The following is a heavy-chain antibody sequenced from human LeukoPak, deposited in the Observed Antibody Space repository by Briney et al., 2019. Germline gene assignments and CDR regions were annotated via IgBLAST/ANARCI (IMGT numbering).Heavy chain of an antibody. CDR3: ARDYYNRFDY. CDR1: GLTFSSYW. D-gene: IGHD1-14*01. J-gene: IGHJ4*02. V-gene: IGHV3-7*04. CDR2: INEDGTEK. Sequence: GGSLRLSCAASGLTFSSYWMSWVRQAPGKGLEWAANINEDGTEKYYVDSVKGRFTISRDNAKKSLYLQMNSLRAEDTAVYYCARDYYNRFDYWGQGTLVTVSS.